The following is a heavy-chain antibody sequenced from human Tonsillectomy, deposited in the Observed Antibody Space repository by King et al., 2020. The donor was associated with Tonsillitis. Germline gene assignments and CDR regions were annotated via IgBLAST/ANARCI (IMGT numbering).Heavy chain of an antibody. CDR2: INWSGGST. V-gene: IGHV3-20*04. CDR1: GFTFDDYG. CDR3: ARDLGDAYETGSHAFGI. J-gene: IGHJ3*02. D-gene: IGHD5-24*01. Sequence: VQLVESGGGVVRPGGSLRLSCAASGFTFDDYGMTWVRQAPGKGLEWVSGINWSGGSTHYADSVKGRFTISRDNAKNSLYLQMNSLRAEDTALYYGARDLGDAYETGSHAFGIWGQGTMVTVSS.